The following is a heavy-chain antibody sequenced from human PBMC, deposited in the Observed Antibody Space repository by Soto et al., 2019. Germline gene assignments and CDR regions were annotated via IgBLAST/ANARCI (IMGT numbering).Heavy chain of an antibody. J-gene: IGHJ5*02. CDR2: VYHSGSA. CDR1: GASISSSHW. CDR3: ARIAVVPAALDP. V-gene: IGHV4-4*02. Sequence: SETLSLTCDVSGASISSSHWWCWLRQPPGKGLEWIGEVYHSGSANYNPSLKSRVTMSVDKSKNQFSLRLTSVTAADTALYYCARIAVVPAALDPWGQGTLVTVSS. D-gene: IGHD2-2*01.